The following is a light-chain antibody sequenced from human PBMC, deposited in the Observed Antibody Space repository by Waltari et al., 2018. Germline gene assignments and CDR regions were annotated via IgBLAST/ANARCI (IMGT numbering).Light chain of an antibody. CDR1: QSVGTY. V-gene: IGKV3-11*01. CDR3: QQRSNWTPHT. J-gene: IGKJ2*01. Sequence: EIVLTQSPATLSLSPGETATLPCRASQSVGTYLAWYQQKPGQAPRLLIHDASNRATGIPPRFRGSGSGTDFTLTISSLEAEDFAVYYCQQRSNWTPHTFGQGARLEIK. CDR2: DAS.